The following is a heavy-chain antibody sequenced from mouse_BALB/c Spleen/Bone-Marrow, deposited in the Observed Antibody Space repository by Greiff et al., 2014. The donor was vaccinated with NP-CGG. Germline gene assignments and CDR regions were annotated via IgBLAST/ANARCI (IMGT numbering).Heavy chain of an antibody. Sequence: QVQLQQPGSVLVRPGTSVNLSCKASGLTFTSSWMHWAKQRPGQGLGWIGDIPPNSGSTYYNEKFKGKATLTVDSSSSTAYVDLSSLTSEDSAVYFCARSYRFWYFDVWGAGTTVTVSS. CDR1: GLTFTSSW. D-gene: IGHD2-14*01. CDR2: IPPNSGST. J-gene: IGHJ1*01. CDR3: ARSYRFWYFDV. V-gene: IGHV1S130*01.